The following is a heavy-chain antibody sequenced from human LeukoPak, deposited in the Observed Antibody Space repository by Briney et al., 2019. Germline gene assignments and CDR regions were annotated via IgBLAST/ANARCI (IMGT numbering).Heavy chain of an antibody. CDR1: GFTFSSYW. V-gene: IGHV3-74*01. Sequence: GGSLRLSCAASGFTFSSYWMHWVRQAPGKGLVWVSRINSDGSSTSYADSVKGRFTISRDNAKNTLYLQMNSLRAEDTAVYYCARGPLYCGGDCYSDYWGQGTLVTVSS. J-gene: IGHJ4*02. D-gene: IGHD2-21*02. CDR3: ARGPLYCGGDCYSDY. CDR2: INSDGSST.